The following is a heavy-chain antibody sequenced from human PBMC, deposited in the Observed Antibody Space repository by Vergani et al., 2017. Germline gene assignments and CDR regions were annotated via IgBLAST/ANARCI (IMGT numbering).Heavy chain of an antibody. CDR1: GFTFSDSA. Sequence: EVQLVESGRGLVQPGGSLKLSCAASGFTFSDSAMHWVRQASGKGLEWLGRIRTKTYNYATTYAASLKGRFTISRDDSKNMVYLQMNSLSTDDTAVYYCRTFGFNDKGEYWILVQWGQGT. D-gene: IGHD3-16*01. CDR3: RTFGFNDKGEYWILVQ. CDR2: IRTKTYNYAT. V-gene: IGHV3-73*01. J-gene: IGHJ6*01.